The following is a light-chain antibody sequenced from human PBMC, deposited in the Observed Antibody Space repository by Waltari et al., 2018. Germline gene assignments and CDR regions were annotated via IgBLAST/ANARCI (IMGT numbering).Light chain of an antibody. CDR1: SFNIGAGYD. Sequence: QSVLTQPPSVSGAPGQRVTLSCTGSSFNIGAGYDVHWYQQLPGTAPKVLIYGNSNRPSGVPDRFSGSKSGTSASLAITGLQAEDEADYYCQSYDNSLSGWVFGGGTKLTVL. J-gene: IGLJ3*02. CDR2: GNS. CDR3: QSYDNSLSGWV. V-gene: IGLV1-40*01.